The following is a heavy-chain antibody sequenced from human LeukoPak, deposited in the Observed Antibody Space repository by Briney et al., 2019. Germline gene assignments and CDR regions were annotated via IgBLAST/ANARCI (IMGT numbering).Heavy chain of an antibody. CDR1: GFTFSAYW. J-gene: IGHJ4*02. V-gene: IGHV3-74*01. Sequence: PGGSLRLSCAASGFTFSAYWMHWVRQVPGKGLVWVSRINNDGTATFFADSVKGRFTISRDNAKNTLYLQMDSLRAEDTAVYYCSRSNFRQDLVLFDYWGQGTLVTVSS. CDR2: INNDGTAT. D-gene: IGHD2-8*02. CDR3: SRSNFRQDLVLFDY.